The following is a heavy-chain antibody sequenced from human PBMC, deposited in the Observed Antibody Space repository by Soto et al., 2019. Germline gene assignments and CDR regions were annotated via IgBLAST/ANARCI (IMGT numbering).Heavy chain of an antibody. CDR1: GLTFRQHY. CDR3: ARRRTLDNMLAVPDYFALDV. J-gene: IGHJ6*02. CDR2: ISSGGSST. V-gene: IGHV3-11*01. Sequence: GALRLSCXAPGLTFRQHYLGWGRPGPGKGLEWVSYISSGGSSTFYTDSVKGRFTISRVIAKNSLYLQMDYLKVEDAGVYFCARRRTLDNMLAVPDYFALDVWGQGTTVTVSS. D-gene: IGHD4-17*01.